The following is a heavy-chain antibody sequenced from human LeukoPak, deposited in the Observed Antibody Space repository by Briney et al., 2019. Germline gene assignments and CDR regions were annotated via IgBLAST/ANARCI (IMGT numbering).Heavy chain of an antibody. V-gene: IGHV3-30-3*01. Sequence: PGGSLRLSCAASGFTFSSYAMSWVRQAPGKGLEWVAVISYDGSNKYYADSVKGRFTISRDNSKNTLYLQMNSLRAEDTAVYYCARAISGYEYYFDYWGQGTLVTVSS. CDR3: ARAISGYEYYFDY. CDR1: GFTFSSYA. J-gene: IGHJ4*02. D-gene: IGHD5-12*01. CDR2: ISYDGSNK.